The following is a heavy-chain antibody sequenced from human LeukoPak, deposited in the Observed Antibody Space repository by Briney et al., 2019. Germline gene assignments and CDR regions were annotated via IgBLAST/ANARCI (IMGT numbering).Heavy chain of an antibody. Sequence: SETLSLTCTVSGDSISPHYWSWIRQSPGRGLEWIGYIYYSGRTEYSPSLRSRVTISVDTSKNHFSLKLTSLTVADTAVYYCARGPTSSGFGYWGQGTLVTVSS. J-gene: IGHJ4*02. CDR2: IYYSGRT. V-gene: IGHV4-59*11. D-gene: IGHD3-10*01. CDR3: ARGPTSSGFGY. CDR1: GDSISPHY.